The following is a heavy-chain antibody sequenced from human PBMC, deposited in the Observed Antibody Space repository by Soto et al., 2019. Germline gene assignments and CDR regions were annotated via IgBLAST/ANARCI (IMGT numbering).Heavy chain of an antibody. J-gene: IGHJ4*02. Sequence: EVQLLESGGGLVQPGGSLRLSCAASGFTFSSYAMSWVRQAPGKGLEWVSAISGSGGSTYYADSVKGRFTISRDNSKNTLYIQMNSLRAEDTAVYYCAKRESRGLEEPIDYWGQGTLVTVSS. CDR2: ISGSGGST. V-gene: IGHV3-23*01. CDR1: GFTFSSYA. D-gene: IGHD3-16*01. CDR3: AKRESRGLEEPIDY.